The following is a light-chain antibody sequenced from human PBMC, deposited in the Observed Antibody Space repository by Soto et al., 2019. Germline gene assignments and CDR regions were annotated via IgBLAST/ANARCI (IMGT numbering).Light chain of an antibody. CDR1: SGHSTYA. CDR3: QTWGTGIHWV. CDR2: LNSDGSH. V-gene: IGLV4-69*01. Sequence: QSVLTQSPSASASLGASVKLTCTLSSGHSTYAIAWHQQQPEKGPRYLMKLNSDGSHRKGDGIPDRFSGSSSGAERYLTISSLQSEDEADYYCQTWGTGIHWVFGGGTQLTVL. J-gene: IGLJ3*02.